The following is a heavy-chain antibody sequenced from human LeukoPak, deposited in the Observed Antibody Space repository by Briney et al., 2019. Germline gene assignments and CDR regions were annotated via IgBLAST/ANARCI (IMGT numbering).Heavy chain of an antibody. CDR1: GFTFSSYG. CDR3: ARSNQADDY. Sequence: GGSLRLSCAASGFTFSSYGMHWVRQAPGKGLEWVSRINPGGSSTTYADSVKGRFTISRDNAKNTLYLQMNSLRAEDTAVYYCARSNQADDYWGQGTLVTVSS. J-gene: IGHJ4*02. V-gene: IGHV3-74*01. D-gene: IGHD4-11*01. CDR2: INPGGSST.